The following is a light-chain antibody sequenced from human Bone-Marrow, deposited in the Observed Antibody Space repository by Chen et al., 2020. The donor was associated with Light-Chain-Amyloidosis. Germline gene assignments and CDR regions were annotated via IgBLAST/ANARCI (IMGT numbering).Light chain of an antibody. CDR3: QQYDNSHWT. Sequence: EIVLTQSPVTLSLSPGERATLSCRASRVTSNTFLAWYQQKPGQAPRLLIYGASYRATGIPDRFSGSGSGTDFTLTISRLEPEDFAVYYCQQYDNSHWTFGQGTKVEIK. V-gene: IGKV3-20*01. CDR2: GAS. J-gene: IGKJ1*01. CDR1: RVTSNTF.